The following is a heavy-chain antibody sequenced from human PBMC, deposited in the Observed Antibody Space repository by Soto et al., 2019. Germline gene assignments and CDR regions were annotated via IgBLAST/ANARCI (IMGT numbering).Heavy chain of an antibody. Sequence: QVHLVQSGAEVKEPGASVKLSCKAPGYTFTSNYLYWVRQAPGQGLEWMGMINPSHSTTTYARNFQGRVTMTRDTSTSTIYMEATRLRSEDTAVYYCVRGSSNWLWYFDLWGRGTLVTVSS. J-gene: IGHJ2*01. CDR3: VRGSSNWLWYFDL. CDR2: INPSHSTT. CDR1: GYTFTSNY. V-gene: IGHV1-46*03. D-gene: IGHD6-13*01.